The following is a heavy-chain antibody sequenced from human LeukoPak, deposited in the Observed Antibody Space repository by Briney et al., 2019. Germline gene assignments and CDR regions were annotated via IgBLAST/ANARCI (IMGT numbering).Heavy chain of an antibody. CDR2: IYYSGNT. J-gene: IGHJ4*02. CDR3: ARDKKGASCYDY. CDR1: GVSISIYY. Sequence: SETLSLPCTVSGVSISIYYWSWIRQPPGKGLEWIGYIYYSGNTNYNPSLKSRVTISVDTSKNQFSLKLSSVTAADTAVYYCARDKKGASCYDYWGQGTLVTVSS. D-gene: IGHD2-2*01. V-gene: IGHV4-59*01.